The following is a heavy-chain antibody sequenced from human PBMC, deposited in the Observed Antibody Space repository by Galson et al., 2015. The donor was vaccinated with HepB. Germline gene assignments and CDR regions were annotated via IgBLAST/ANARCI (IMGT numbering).Heavy chain of an antibody. V-gene: IGHV1-69*02. D-gene: IGHD1-26*01. CDR3: ARASLREVGSYYFDF. Sequence: SVKVSCKASGYTFSGYTISWVRQAPGQGLEWMGKIIPILERTNYAQNFQDRVTITADKSTGTAYMELSGLRSEDTAVYYCARASLREVGSYYFDFWGQGTLVTVSS. J-gene: IGHJ4*02. CDR1: GYTFSGYT. CDR2: IIPILERT.